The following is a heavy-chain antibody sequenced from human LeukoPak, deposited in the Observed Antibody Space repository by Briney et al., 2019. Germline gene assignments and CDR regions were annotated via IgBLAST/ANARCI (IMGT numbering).Heavy chain of an antibody. D-gene: IGHD2-15*01. CDR3: ATGVGYCSGGSCYRGDYYYYAMDV. V-gene: IGHV1-24*01. Sequence: ASVKVSCKVSGYTLTELSMHWVRQAPGKGLEWMGGFDLEDGEPTYAQKFQGRVTVTEDTSTDTAYMELSSLRSEDTAVYYCATGVGYCSGGSCYRGDYYYYAMDVWGQGTTVTVSS. CDR1: GYTLTELS. CDR2: FDLEDGEP. J-gene: IGHJ6*02.